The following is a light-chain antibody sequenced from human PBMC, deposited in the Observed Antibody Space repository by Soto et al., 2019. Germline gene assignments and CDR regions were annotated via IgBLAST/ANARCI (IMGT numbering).Light chain of an antibody. J-gene: IGKJ4*01. CDR2: GAS. CDR1: QSISSD. Sequence: ELVRAQYPATMSVSPGERSTLSCLASQSISSDLAWYQQKPGQAPLLLIYGASSRATGIPDRFSGSGSGTDFTFTISRLEPEDFAVYYCQEYGAFGGLTVGGGTKVDNK. CDR3: QEYGAFGGLT. V-gene: IGKV3-20*01.